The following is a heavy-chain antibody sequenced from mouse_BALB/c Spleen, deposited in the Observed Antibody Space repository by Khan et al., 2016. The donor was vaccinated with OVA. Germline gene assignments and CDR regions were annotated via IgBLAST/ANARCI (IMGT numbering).Heavy chain of an antibody. D-gene: IGHD3-3*01. CDR1: GYSITSDYA. CDR2: ISYSGST. CDR3: ARGRAY. V-gene: IGHV3-2*02. J-gene: IGHJ3*01. Sequence: EVQLQKSGPGLVKPSQSLSLTCTVTGYSITSDYAWNWIRQFPGNKLEWMGYISYSGSTSYTPSLKSRISITRDTSKNQFFLQLNSVTTEDTATYYCARGRAYWGQGTLVSVSA.